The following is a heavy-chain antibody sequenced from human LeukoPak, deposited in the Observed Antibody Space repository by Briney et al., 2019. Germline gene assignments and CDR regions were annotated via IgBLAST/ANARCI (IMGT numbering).Heavy chain of an antibody. V-gene: IGHV4-4*02. J-gene: IGHJ5*02. D-gene: IGHD2-15*01. Sequence: SETLSLTCGVSGGSISNTNWWTWVRQPPGKGLEWIGEVNLQGSTNYNPSLKSRVAISVDRSENHISLKLTSVTAADTAVYYCARRGCSGGSCSLTLDPWGQGTLVTVSS. CDR1: GGSISNTNW. CDR3: ARRGCSGGSCSLTLDP. CDR2: VNLQGST.